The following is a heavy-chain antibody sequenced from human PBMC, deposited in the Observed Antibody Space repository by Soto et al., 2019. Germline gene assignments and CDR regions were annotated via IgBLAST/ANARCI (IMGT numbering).Heavy chain of an antibody. Sequence: EVQLVESGGGLVQPGGSLRLSCAASGFTFSSYWMHWVRQAPGKGLVWVSRINSDGSSTSYADSVKGRFTISRDNAKNTLDRQMNSLSAEDTAVYYCARGAASLYYCFGMDVWGQGTTVTVSS. V-gene: IGHV3-74*01. CDR3: ARGAASLYYCFGMDV. CDR1: GFTFSSYW. CDR2: INSDGSST. J-gene: IGHJ6*02. D-gene: IGHD2-15*01.